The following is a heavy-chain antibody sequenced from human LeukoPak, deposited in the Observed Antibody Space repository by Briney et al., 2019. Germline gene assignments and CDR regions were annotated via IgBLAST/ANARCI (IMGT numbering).Heavy chain of an antibody. V-gene: IGHV4-39*01. CDR3: ARFRQFIGWFDP. Sequence: SETLSLTCTVSGGSISSSSYYWGWIRQPPGKGLEWIGSIYYSGSTYYNPSLKSRVTISVDTSKNQFSLKLSSVTAADAAVYYCARFRQFIGWFDPWGQGTLVTVSS. CDR1: GGSISSSSYY. D-gene: IGHD4-11*01. J-gene: IGHJ5*02. CDR2: IYYSGST.